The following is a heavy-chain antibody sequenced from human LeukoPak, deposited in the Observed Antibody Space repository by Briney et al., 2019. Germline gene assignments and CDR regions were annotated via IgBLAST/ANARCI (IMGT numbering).Heavy chain of an antibody. CDR1: GFTFSSYS. D-gene: IGHD6-19*01. V-gene: IGHV3-21*04. J-gene: IGHJ6*03. CDR3: AYDSGYSSGWYFGYTDV. CDR2: ITSGSSYI. Sequence: GGSLRLSCAASGFTFSSYSMNWVRQAPGKGLEWVSFITSGSSYIYYADSVKGRFTISRDNSKNTLYLQMNSLRAEDTAVYYCAYDSGYSSGWYFGYTDVWGKGTTVTVSS.